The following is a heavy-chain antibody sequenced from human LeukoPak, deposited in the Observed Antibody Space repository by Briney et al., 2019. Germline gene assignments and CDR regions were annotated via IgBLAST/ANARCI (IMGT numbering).Heavy chain of an antibody. J-gene: IGHJ4*02. D-gene: IGHD3-22*01. CDR1: GGSISSGGYY. Sequence: PSETLSLTGTVSGGSISSGGYYWSWIRQHPGKVVEWIGYIYDSGSTYYNPSLKSRVTISVDTSKNQFSLKLSSVTAADTAVYYCARIPSGYYYDSSGFLRIDYWGQGTLVTVSS. CDR3: ARIPSGYYYDSSGFLRIDY. V-gene: IGHV4-31*03. CDR2: IYDSGST.